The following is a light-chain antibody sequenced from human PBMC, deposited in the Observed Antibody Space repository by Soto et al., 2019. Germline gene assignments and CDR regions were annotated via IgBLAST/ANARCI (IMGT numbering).Light chain of an antibody. CDR1: QSVSSN. CDR2: DAS. V-gene: IGKV3D-15*01. Sequence: EIVMTQSPATLSVSPGERATLSCRASQSVSSNLAWYQQTPGQAPRLLIFDASTRATGIPARFSGSGSGTEFTLTISSLQSEDFAVYYCQQYDNWLGTFGQGTEVDIK. CDR3: QQYDNWLGT. J-gene: IGKJ1*01.